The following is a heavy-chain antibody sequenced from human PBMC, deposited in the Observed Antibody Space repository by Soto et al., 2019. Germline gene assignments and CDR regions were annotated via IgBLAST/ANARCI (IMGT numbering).Heavy chain of an antibody. D-gene: IGHD1-26*01. V-gene: IGHV4-59*01. J-gene: IGHJ4*02. CDR2: IYYSGST. CDR3: ARVKSGSYALYYFDY. Sequence: SETLSLTCTVSGGSISGYYWSWIRQPPGQGLEWIGYIYYSGSTNYNPSLKSRVTIPVDTSKSQFSLKLSSVTAADTAVYYCARVKSGSYALYYFDYWGQGTLVTVSS. CDR1: GGSISGYY.